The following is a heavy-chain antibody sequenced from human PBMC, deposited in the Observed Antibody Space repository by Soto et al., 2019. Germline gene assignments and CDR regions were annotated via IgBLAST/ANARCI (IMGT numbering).Heavy chain of an antibody. Sequence: SETLSLTCTVSGGSISSYYWSWIRQPPGKGLEWIGYIYYSESTNYNPSLKSRVTISVDTSKNLFSLKLSSVTAADTAVYYCARDNRYCSGGSCYSDFDYWGQGTLVTVSS. J-gene: IGHJ4*02. CDR3: ARDNRYCSGGSCYSDFDY. CDR2: IYYSEST. V-gene: IGHV4-59*01. CDR1: GGSISSYY. D-gene: IGHD2-15*01.